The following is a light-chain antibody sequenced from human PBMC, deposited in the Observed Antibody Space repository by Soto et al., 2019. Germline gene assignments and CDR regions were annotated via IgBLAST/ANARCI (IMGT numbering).Light chain of an antibody. CDR1: QSISSH. V-gene: IGKV1-39*01. CDR3: QQSYSTPFT. Sequence: DIQMAQSPSSLSASVGDRVTITCRASQSISSHLNWYQQKPGKAPKLLVYAASTEQAGVPLRFSGGGSGTDFTLTISSLQPEDFATYFCQQSYSTPFTFGGGTTVDI. CDR2: AAS. J-gene: IGKJ4*01.